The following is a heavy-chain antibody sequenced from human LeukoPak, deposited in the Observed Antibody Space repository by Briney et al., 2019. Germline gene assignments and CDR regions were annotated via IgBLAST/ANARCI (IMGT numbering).Heavy chain of an antibody. CDR2: IYYSGST. Sequence: SETLSVTCTVSGGSISSYYWSWIRQPPGKGLEWIGYIYYSGSTNYNPSLKSRVTISVDTSKNQFSLKLSSVTAADTAVYYCARQRISSSWIYYFDYWGQGTLVTVSS. CDR3: ARQRISSSWIYYFDY. J-gene: IGHJ4*02. CDR1: GGSISSYY. V-gene: IGHV4-59*08. D-gene: IGHD6-13*01.